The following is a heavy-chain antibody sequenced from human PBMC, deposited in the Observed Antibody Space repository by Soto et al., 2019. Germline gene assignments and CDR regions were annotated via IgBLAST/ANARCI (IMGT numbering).Heavy chain of an antibody. CDR1: GFSFLNLA. CDR3: AKDLYPSATMPCFDQ. V-gene: IGHV3-23*01. Sequence: PXGSLRLSFEASGFSFLNLAMAWVGQAPGKGLEWVSGISDSGETYYADSMEGRFTISRDNSKNTVYLQINSLTAEDTALYYCAKDLYPSATMPCFDQWGQGTRVTVSS. D-gene: IGHD2-2*01. J-gene: IGHJ5*02. CDR2: ISDSGET.